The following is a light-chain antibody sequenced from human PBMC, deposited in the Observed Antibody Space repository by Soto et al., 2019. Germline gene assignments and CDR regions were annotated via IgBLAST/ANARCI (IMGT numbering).Light chain of an antibody. CDR2: CAS. CDR3: QQYYEPPLI. CDR1: RSLFYSADNKNY. V-gene: IGKV4-1*01. J-gene: IGKJ4*01. Sequence: DIVMTQSPGSLVLSLGERATINCKSSRSLFYSADNKNYLAWYQQKPRQPPKLLISCASTRESGGPDRFSGRGSGTDFTLTISSLQTEDVAVYYCQQYYEPPLIFGGGTKVEIK.